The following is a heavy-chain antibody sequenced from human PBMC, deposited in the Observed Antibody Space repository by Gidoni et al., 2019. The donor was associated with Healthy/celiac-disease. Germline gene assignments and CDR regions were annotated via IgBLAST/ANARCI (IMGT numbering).Heavy chain of an antibody. J-gene: IGHJ4*02. D-gene: IGHD2-21*02. CDR2: ISSSSSYI. CDR3: ASELPYYFDY. Sequence: EGQLVESGGGLVKPGGSLRLSCAASGFTFSSYSMNWVRQAPGKGLEWVSSISSSSSYIYYADSVKGRFTISRDNAKNSLYLQMNSLRAEDTAVYYCASELPYYFDYWGQGTLVTVSS. V-gene: IGHV3-21*01. CDR1: GFTFSSYS.